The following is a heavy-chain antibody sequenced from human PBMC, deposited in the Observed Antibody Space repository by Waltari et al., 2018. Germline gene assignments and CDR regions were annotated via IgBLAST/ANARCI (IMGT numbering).Heavy chain of an antibody. J-gene: IGHJ5*02. CDR3: ATGSIAAAGTRGWFDP. D-gene: IGHD6-13*01. Sequence: QVQLVQSGAEVKKPGASVKVSCKVSGYTLTELSMPWVRQAPGKGLEWMGGFDPEDGETIYAQKFQGRVTMTEDTSTDTAYMELSSLRSEDTAVYYCATGSIAAAGTRGWFDPWGQGTLVTVSS. V-gene: IGHV1-24*01. CDR2: FDPEDGET. CDR1: GYTLTELS.